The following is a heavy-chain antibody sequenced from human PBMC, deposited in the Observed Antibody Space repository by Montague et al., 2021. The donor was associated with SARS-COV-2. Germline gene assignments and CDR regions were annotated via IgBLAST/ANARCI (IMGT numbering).Heavy chain of an antibody. CDR2: IYYSGST. V-gene: IGHV4-59*01. Sequence: SETLSLTCTVSGGSISSYYWSWIRQPPGKGLEWIGYIYYSGSTNYNPSLKSRVTISVDTSKNQFSLKLSSVTAVDTAGYYCARAQNICFIANCVNYFDLWGLGALATVSS. CDR1: GGSISSYY. J-gene: IGHJ4*02. D-gene: IGHD6-13*01. CDR3: ARAQNICFIANCVNYFDL.